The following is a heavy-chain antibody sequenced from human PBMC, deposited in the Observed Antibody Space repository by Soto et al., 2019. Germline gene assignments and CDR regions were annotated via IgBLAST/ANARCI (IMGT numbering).Heavy chain of an antibody. Sequence: SVKVSCKASGGTFSSYTISWVRQAPGQGLEWMGRIIPILGIANYAQKFQGRVTITADKSTSTAYMELSSLRSEDTAVYYRAREEMARYFDYWGQGTLVTVSS. CDR2: IIPILGIA. CDR1: GGTFSSYT. CDR3: AREEMARYFDY. V-gene: IGHV1-69*04. J-gene: IGHJ4*02.